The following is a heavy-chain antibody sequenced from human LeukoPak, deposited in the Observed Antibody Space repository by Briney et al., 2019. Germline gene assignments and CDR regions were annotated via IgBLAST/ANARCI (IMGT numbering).Heavy chain of an antibody. CDR2: FDPEDGVT. J-gene: IGHJ4*02. D-gene: IGHD3-3*01. V-gene: IGHV1-24*01. CDR3: ATVSRYDFWSGYVY. Sequence: ASVKVSCKVSGYTLTELSMHWVRQAPGKGLEWMGGFDPEDGVTIYAQKFQGRVTMTEDTSTDTAYMELSSLRSEDTAVYYCATVSRYDFWSGYVYWGQGTLVTVSS. CDR1: GYTLTELS.